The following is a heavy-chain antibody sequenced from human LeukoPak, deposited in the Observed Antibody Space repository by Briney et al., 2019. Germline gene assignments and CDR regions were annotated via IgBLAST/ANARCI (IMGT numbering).Heavy chain of an antibody. V-gene: IGHV4-59*11. Sequence: SETLSLTCTVSGGSISSHYWSWIRQPPGKGLEWIGYIYYSGSTNYNPSLKSRVTISVDTSKNQFSLKLSSVTAADTAVYYCARVYSGSYFDDWGQGTLVTVSS. CDR1: GGSISSHY. CDR2: IYYSGST. D-gene: IGHD1-26*01. J-gene: IGHJ4*02. CDR3: ARVYSGSYFDD.